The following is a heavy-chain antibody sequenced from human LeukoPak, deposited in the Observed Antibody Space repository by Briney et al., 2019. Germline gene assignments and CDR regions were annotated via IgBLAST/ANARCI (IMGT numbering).Heavy chain of an antibody. Sequence: SETLSLTCTVSGGSISSYYWSWIRQPAGKGLEWIGRIYTSGSTNYNPSLKSRVTISVDTSKNQFSLKLSSVTAADTAVYYCARHPNYYDSSGYVDYWGQGTLVTVSS. CDR2: IYTSGST. CDR3: ARHPNYYDSSGYVDY. D-gene: IGHD3-22*01. J-gene: IGHJ4*02. V-gene: IGHV4-4*07. CDR1: GGSISSYY.